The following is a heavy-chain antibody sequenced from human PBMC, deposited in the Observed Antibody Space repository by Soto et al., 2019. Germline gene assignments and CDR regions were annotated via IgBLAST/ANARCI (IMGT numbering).Heavy chain of an antibody. J-gene: IGHJ4*02. V-gene: IGHV3-23*01. CDR2: ICGGGDAT. Sequence: EVQLLESGGGLVQPGGSLRLSCAASGFTFNNYAMTWVRQAPGKGLEWVSAICGGGDATSYADSVKGRVTVRRDGSKNTLYLQMSSLRADDTALYYCAKGRGGSGSLTPRVDFWGQGTLVTVSS. CDR3: AKGRGGSGSLTPRVDF. D-gene: IGHD3-10*01. CDR1: GFTFNNYA.